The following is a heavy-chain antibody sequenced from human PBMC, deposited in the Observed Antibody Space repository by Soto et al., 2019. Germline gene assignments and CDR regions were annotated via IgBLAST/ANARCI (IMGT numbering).Heavy chain of an antibody. CDR1: GFTFSRFW. J-gene: IGHJ4*02. CDR2: IKQDGSEK. CDR3: ARDLAGLDY. V-gene: IGHV3-7*05. Sequence: PGGSLSLSCVASGFTFSRFWMSWVRQAPGKGLEWVANIKQDGSEKNYVDFVKGRFTISRDNAKNSLFLQMSSLRADDTAVYYCARDLAGLDYWGQGTLVTVSS.